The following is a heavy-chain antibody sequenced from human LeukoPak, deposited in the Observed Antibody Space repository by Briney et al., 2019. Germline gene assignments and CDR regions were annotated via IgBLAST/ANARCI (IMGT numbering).Heavy chain of an antibody. CDR3: ADYGVASYRFRVDY. Sequence: PGGSLRLSCAASGSIFSSYAMHWVRQAPGKGPEWVAIIWFDGSNTYYAESVEGRFTISRDNSKNTLYLQMNSLRAEDTAVYYCADYGVASYRFRVDYWGQGTLVTVSS. J-gene: IGHJ4*02. V-gene: IGHV3-33*01. CDR1: GSIFSSYA. D-gene: IGHD4-17*01. CDR2: IWFDGSNT.